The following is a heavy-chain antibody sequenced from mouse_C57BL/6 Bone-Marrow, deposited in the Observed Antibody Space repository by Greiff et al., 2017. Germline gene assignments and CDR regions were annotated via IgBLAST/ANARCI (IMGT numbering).Heavy chain of an antibody. V-gene: IGHV5-16*01. CDR2: INNDGSSN. D-gene: IGHD2-14*01. CDR1: GFTFSDYY. Sequence: DVKLVESEGGLVQPGRSLRLSCTASGFTFSDYYMAWVRQAPEKGLEWVAYINNDGSSNYYVDSVKRRFIISRDNDKNMLYLQMSRMESEDTATYCCASERRYRNYAMDYWGQGTSVTVSS. CDR3: ASERRYRNYAMDY. J-gene: IGHJ4*01.